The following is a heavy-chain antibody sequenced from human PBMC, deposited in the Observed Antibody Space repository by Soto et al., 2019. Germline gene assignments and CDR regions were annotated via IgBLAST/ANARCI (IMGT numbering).Heavy chain of an antibody. V-gene: IGHV4-34*01. Sequence: QVQLQQWGAGLLKPSETLSLTCAVYGGSFSGYYWRWIRQPPGQGLEWIGELKHSGSASYNPSLKSRVTISLDTSKNQFFVKLGSVTAADTALYYCASVGPPPNRNWGLWSGAFDIWGQGTMVTVSS. J-gene: IGHJ3*02. D-gene: IGHD7-27*01. CDR2: LKHSGSA. CDR1: GGSFSGYY. CDR3: ASVGPPPNRNWGLWSGAFDI.